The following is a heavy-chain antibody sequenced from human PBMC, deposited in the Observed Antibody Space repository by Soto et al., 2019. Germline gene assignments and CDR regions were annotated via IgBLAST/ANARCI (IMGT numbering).Heavy chain of an antibody. CDR3: ARDQPRSDFWSGSYTEFDY. CDR2: ISAYNGNT. D-gene: IGHD3-3*01. CDR1: GYIFTNYG. V-gene: IGHV1-18*01. Sequence: ASVKVSCKASGYIFTNYGSSWVRQAPGQGLEWTGWISAYNGNTNYAQKLQGRVTMTTDTSTNTAYMELRSLRSDDTAVYYCARDQPRSDFWSGSYTEFDYWGQGTLVTVSS. J-gene: IGHJ4*02.